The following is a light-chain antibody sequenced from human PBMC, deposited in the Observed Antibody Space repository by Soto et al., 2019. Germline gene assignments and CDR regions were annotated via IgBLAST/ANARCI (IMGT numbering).Light chain of an antibody. J-gene: IGLJ2*01. CDR3: QSYDNSLSGVI. Sequence: QLVLTQPPSVSGAPGQRVTLSCAGSSSNIGAGYAVHWYQQLPGTAPKLLISDNTDRPSGVPDRFSGSKSDTSASLAITGLQAEDEADYYCQSYDNSLSGVIFGGGTKVTVL. V-gene: IGLV1-40*01. CDR1: SSNIGAGYA. CDR2: DNT.